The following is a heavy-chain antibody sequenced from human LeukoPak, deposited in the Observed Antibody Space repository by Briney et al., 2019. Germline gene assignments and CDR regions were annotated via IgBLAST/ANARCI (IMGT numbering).Heavy chain of an antibody. CDR1: GFTFSDYY. D-gene: IGHD2-2*01. V-gene: IGHV3-11*03. CDR3: ARHLGTRAMNHGEFDY. CDR2: ISSTGRYT. Sequence: PGVSLRLSCAASGFTFSDYYMSWIRQAPGKGLEWVSYISSTGRYTNYADSVKGRFTISRDNAKNSLYLQMNSLRAEDTALYYCARHLGTRAMNHGEFDYWGQGTLVTVSS. J-gene: IGHJ4*02.